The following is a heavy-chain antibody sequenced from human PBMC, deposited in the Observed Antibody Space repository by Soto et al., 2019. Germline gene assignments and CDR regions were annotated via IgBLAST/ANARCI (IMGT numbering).Heavy chain of an antibody. Sequence: GESLKISCAASGFTFSSYAMSWVRQAPGKGLEWVSAISGSGGSTYYADSVKGRFTISRDNSKNTLYLQMNSLRAEDTAVYYCAKCFYDFWSGYQYYFDYWGQGTLVTVSS. J-gene: IGHJ4*02. CDR2: ISGSGGST. CDR1: GFTFSSYA. CDR3: AKCFYDFWSGYQYYFDY. D-gene: IGHD3-3*01. V-gene: IGHV3-23*01.